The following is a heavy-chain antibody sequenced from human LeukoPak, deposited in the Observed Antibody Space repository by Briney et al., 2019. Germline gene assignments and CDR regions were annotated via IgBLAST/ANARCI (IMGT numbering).Heavy chain of an antibody. D-gene: IGHD3-10*01. CDR3: ARITMVRGVVRREIDS. V-gene: IGHV3-21*01. CDR1: GFSFSSYS. CDR2: ISSSSSYI. J-gene: IGHJ4*02. Sequence: GGSLRLSCAASGFSFSSYSMNWVRQAPGKGLEWVSSISSSSSYINYADSVKGRFTISRDNARNSLYLQMNSLRAEDMAVYYCARITMVRGVVRREIDSWGQGTLVTVSS.